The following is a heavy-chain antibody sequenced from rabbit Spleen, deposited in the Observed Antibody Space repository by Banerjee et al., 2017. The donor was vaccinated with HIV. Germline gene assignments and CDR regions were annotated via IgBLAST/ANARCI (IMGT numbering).Heavy chain of an antibody. V-gene: IGHV1S45*01. CDR1: GFDISSSSY. Sequence: QEQLEESGGDLVKPGASLTLTCTASGFDISSSSYMCWVRQAPGKGLEWVACIEIGSSGFTYYANWAKGRFTISKTSSTTVTLQVTSLTAADTATYFCARDLTGVIGWNFGWWGPGTLVTVS. CDR3: ARDLTGVIGWNFGW. J-gene: IGHJ6*01. CDR2: IEIGSSGFT. D-gene: IGHD4-1*01.